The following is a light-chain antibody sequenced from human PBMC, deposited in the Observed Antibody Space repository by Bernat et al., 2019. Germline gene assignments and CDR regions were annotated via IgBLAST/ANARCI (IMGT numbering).Light chain of an antibody. V-gene: IGKV3-15*01. CDR2: GAS. CDR1: QSVISN. J-gene: IGKJ5*01. Sequence: EIVMTQSPATLSVSPGERATLSCRASQSVISNLAWYQQKPGRAPRLLIFGASTRATGIPARFSGSGSGTDFTLTISSLQPEDFATYYCQQSYSTPPVITFGQGTRLEIK. CDR3: QQSYSTPPVIT.